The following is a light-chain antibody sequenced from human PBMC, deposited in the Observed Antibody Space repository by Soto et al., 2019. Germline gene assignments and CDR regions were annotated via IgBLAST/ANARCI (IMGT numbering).Light chain of an antibody. V-gene: IGKV1-39*01. J-gene: IGKJ3*01. CDR2: AAS. Sequence: DIQMTQSPSSLSASVGDRVTITCRASQSISRHLNWYQQKPGRAPNLLIYAASSLQSGVPSRFSGSGSRTDFNLTVSSLQPEDFAPYYCQQTYSSPPLFTFGPGTKVD. CDR3: QQTYSSPPLFT. CDR1: QSISRH.